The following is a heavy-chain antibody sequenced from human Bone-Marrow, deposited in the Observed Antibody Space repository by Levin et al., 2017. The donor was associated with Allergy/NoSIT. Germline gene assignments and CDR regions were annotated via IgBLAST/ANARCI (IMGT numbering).Heavy chain of an antibody. CDR2: MNPNSGNT. CDR3: ARALDIVASYYYYGMDV. V-gene: IGHV1-8*01. CDR1: GYTFTSYD. J-gene: IGHJ6*02. D-gene: IGHD5-12*01. Sequence: ASVKVSCKASGYTFTSYDINWVRQATGQGLEWMGWMNPNSGNTGYAQKFQGRVTMTRNTSISTAYMELSSLRSEDTAVYYCARALDIVASYYYYGMDVWGQGTTVTVSS.